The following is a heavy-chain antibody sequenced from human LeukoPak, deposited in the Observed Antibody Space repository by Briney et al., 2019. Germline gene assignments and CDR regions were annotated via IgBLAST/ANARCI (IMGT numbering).Heavy chain of an antibody. CDR1: RFTFSTYW. V-gene: IGHV3-74*01. CDR2: IDSDRAAT. CDR3: VSGPDGASY. J-gene: IGHJ4*02. Sequence: ARSLTLYCAASRFTFSTYWMHWDRPAPGKGLVWVSRIDSDRAATSYADSVRGPFTSSTDTAKNTMLLKMNSISGNDTAVYYCVSGPDGASYWGQGTLVTVSS. D-gene: IGHD3-10*01.